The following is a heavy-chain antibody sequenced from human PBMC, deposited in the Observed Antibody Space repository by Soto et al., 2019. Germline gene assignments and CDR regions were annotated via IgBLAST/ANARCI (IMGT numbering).Heavy chain of an antibody. CDR2: INPSGGST. Sequence: QVQLVQSGAEVKKPGASVKVSCKASGYTFTSYYMHWVRQAPGQGLEWMGIINPSGGSTSYAQKCQGRVTMTRDTSTSTVYMELSSLRSEDTAVYYCARDVSNIVATATILFDYWGQGTLVTVSS. CDR3: ARDVSNIVATATILFDY. V-gene: IGHV1-46*03. CDR1: GYTFTSYY. J-gene: IGHJ4*02. D-gene: IGHD5-12*01.